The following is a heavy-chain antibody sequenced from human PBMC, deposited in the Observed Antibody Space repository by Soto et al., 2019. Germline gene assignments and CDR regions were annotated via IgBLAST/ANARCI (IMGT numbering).Heavy chain of an antibody. CDR2: ISSSSSYI. D-gene: IGHD4-17*01. CDR3: AREGSGVVGRDYGEDY. Sequence: GGSLRLSCAASGFTFSSYSMNWVRQAPGKGLEWVSSISSSSSYIYYADSVKGRFTISRDNAKNSLYLQMNSLRAEDTAVYYCAREGSGVVGRDYGEDYWGQGTLVTVSS. V-gene: IGHV3-21*01. CDR1: GFTFSSYS. J-gene: IGHJ4*02.